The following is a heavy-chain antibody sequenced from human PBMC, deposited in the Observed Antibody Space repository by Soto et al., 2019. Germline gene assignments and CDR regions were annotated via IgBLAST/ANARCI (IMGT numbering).Heavy chain of an antibody. J-gene: IGHJ4*02. V-gene: IGHV4-59*12. D-gene: IGHD2-21*01. Sequence: SETLSLTCTVSGGSISSYYWSWIRQPPGKGLEWIGYIYYSGSTNYNPSLKSRVTISVDKSKNQFSLELSSVTAADTAVYYCARDSGGGADYWGQGTLVTVSS. CDR3: ARDSGGGADY. CDR2: IYYSGST. CDR1: GGSISSYY.